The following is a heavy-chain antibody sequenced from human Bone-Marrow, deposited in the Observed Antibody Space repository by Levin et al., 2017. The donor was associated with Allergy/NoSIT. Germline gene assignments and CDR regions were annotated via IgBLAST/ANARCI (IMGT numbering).Heavy chain of an antibody. V-gene: IGHV3-23*01. J-gene: IGHJ4*02. CDR2: ISGSGGST. CDR1: GFTFSSYA. D-gene: IGHD2-2*01. CDR3: AKNGVVPAATLWY. Sequence: PGESLKISCAASGFTFSSYAMSWVRQAPGKGLEWVSAISGSGGSTFYADSVKGRFTISRDNSKNTLYLQMNSLRAEDTAVYYCAKNGVVPAATLWYWGQGTLVTVSS.